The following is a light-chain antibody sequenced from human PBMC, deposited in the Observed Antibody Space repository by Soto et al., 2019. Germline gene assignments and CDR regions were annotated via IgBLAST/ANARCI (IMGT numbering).Light chain of an antibody. CDR1: SSDVGDNTR. CDR2: EGV. J-gene: IGLJ3*02. CDR3: SSYAGSTTPVL. Sequence: QSALTQPASVSGSPGQSITISCVETSSDVGDNTRVSWYQQHPDKAPRLIIYEGVKRPSGVSDRFSGSKSGKTASLTISGLQADDEADYYCSSYAGSTTPVLFGGGTKLTVL. V-gene: IGLV2-23*01.